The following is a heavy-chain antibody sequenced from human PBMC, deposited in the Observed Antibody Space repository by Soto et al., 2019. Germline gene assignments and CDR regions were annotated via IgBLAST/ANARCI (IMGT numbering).Heavy chain of an antibody. Sequence: GGSLRLSCAASGFTFSSYGMHWVRQAPGKGLEWVAVIWYDGSNKYYADSVKGRLTISRDNSKNTLYLQMNSLRAEDTAVYYYAREGRPYGDPIQNFDSWGQGTLVTVSS. D-gene: IGHD4-17*01. CDR1: GFTFSSYG. CDR2: IWYDGSNK. CDR3: AREGRPYGDPIQNFDS. J-gene: IGHJ4*02. V-gene: IGHV3-33*01.